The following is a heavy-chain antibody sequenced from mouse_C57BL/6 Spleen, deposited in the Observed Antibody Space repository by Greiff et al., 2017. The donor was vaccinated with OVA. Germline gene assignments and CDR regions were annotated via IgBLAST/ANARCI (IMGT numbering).Heavy chain of an antibody. CDR1: GYTFTSYW. Sequence: EVQLQQSGTVLARPGASVKMSCKTSGYTFTSYWMHWVKQRPGQGLEWIGAIYPGNSDTSYNQKFKGKAKLTAVTSASTAYMELSSLTNEDSAVYYCTRWPITTVVEGYFDVWGTGTTVTVSS. D-gene: IGHD1-1*01. CDR3: TRWPITTVVEGYFDV. V-gene: IGHV1-5*01. J-gene: IGHJ1*03. CDR2: IYPGNSDT.